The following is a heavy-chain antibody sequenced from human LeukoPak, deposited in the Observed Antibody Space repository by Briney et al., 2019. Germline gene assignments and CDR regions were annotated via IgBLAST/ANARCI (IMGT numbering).Heavy chain of an antibody. CDR1: GFTFTDHC. V-gene: IGHV3-72*01. CDR2: TGKKDRSYTT. D-gene: IGHD3-10*01. J-gene: IGHJ4*02. CDR3: ASYGSASYYNAFHY. Sequence: GGSLRLSCATSGFTFTDHCMDWVRQAPGKGLEWVGRTGKKDRSYTTEYAASVKGRCTISRDDSKNSVYLQMNSLKTEDTAVYYCASYGSASYYNAFHYWGQGTLVTVSS.